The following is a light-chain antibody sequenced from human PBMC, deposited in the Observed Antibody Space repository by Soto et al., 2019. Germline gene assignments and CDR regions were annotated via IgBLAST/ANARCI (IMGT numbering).Light chain of an antibody. CDR2: GAS. Sequence: EIVLTQSPGTLSLSPGERATLSCRASQSVSSSYLAWYQQKPGQAPRLLIYGASSRATGIPDRFSGSGSGTDFTLTIRRLEHEDFAVYYCQQYGKTFGQGTKV. CDR1: QSVSSSY. V-gene: IGKV3-20*01. J-gene: IGKJ1*01. CDR3: QQYGKT.